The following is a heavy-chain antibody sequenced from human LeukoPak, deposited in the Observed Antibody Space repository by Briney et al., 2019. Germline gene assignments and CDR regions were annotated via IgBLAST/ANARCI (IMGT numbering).Heavy chain of an antibody. V-gene: IGHV3-7*04. CDR3: ARTTGIHYYDSSPLGHFDY. D-gene: IGHD3-22*01. J-gene: IGHJ4*02. Sequence: PGGSLRLSCAASGFTFSTNWMSWVRQAPGKGLEWVANIKQDGSEKYYVDSVKGRFTISRDDAKNSLYLQMNSLRAEDTAVYYCARTTGIHYYDSSPLGHFDYWGQGTLVTVSS. CDR2: IKQDGSEK. CDR1: GFTFSTNW.